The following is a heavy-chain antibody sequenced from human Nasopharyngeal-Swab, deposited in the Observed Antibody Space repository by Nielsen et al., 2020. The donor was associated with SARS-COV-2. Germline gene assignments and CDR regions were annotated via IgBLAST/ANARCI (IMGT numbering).Heavy chain of an antibody. CDR1: GFTVSSNY. CDR2: IYSGGST. CDR3: AGSSFDYYYYYMDV. Sequence: GGSLRLSCAASGFTVSSNYMSWVRQAPGKGLEWVSVIYSGGSTYYADSVKGRFTISRDNSKNTLYLQVNSLRAEDTAVYYCAGSSFDYYYYYMDVWGKGTTVTVSS. D-gene: IGHD6-13*01. J-gene: IGHJ6*03. V-gene: IGHV3-66*01.